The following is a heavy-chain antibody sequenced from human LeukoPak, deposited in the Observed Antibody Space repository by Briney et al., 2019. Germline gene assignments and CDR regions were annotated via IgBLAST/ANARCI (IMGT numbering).Heavy chain of an antibody. CDR3: ARANFLYCSSSTCLFDY. J-gene: IGHJ4*02. D-gene: IGHD2-2*01. Sequence: ASVTVSCKASGYTFTDYYMHWGRQAPGEGFEWMGWINPNDGDTNYAQKFQGRVTMTRDTSISTAHMEVSRLRSDDTAVYYCARANFLYCSSSTCLFDYWGQGTLVTVSS. V-gene: IGHV1-2*02. CDR2: INPNDGDT. CDR1: GYTFTDYY.